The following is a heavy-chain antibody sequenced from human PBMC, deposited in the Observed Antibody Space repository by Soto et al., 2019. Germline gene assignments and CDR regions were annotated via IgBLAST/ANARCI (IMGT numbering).Heavy chain of an antibody. D-gene: IGHD6-6*01. CDR2: ISGSGGST. CDR1: GFTFSSYA. J-gene: IGHJ4*02. Sequence: PGGSLRLSCAASGFTFSSYAMSWVRQAPGKGLEWVSAISGSGGSTYYADSVKGRFTISRDNSKNTLYLQMNSLRAEDTAVYYCAKVGSEGKSSSSQVELDYWGQGTLVTVSS. CDR3: AKVGSEGKSSSSQVELDY. V-gene: IGHV3-23*01.